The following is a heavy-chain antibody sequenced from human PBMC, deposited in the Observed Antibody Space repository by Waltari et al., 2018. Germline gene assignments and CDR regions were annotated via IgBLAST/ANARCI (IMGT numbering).Heavy chain of an antibody. J-gene: IGHJ5*02. V-gene: IGHV3-74*01. CDR1: GFTFSSYW. CDR3: ARRSVRGFSKEGPNWFDP. D-gene: IGHD3-10*01. Sequence: EVQLVESGGGLVQPGGSLRLSCAASGFTFSSYWMHWVRQAPGKGLVGVPRMNIEGRNTTSADSVKGRFTISRDNANNTLYLQMNSRRADDTAVYYCARRSVRGFSKEGPNWFDPWGQGTLVSVSS. CDR2: MNIEGRNT.